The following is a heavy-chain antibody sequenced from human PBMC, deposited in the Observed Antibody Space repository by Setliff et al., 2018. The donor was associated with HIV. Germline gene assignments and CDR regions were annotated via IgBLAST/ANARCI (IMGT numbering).Heavy chain of an antibody. CDR2: VSHTGST. V-gene: IGHV4-34*01. CDR3: AREGTYSGTYWVRRVASFDI. Sequence: SETLSLTCGVYGGSLSDYYWRWIRQPPGKGLEWIGDVSHTGSTNYNPSLKSRITISADTPKNQFSLKLSSVTAADTAVYYCAREGTYSGTYWVRRVASFDIWGQGTMVTVSS. D-gene: IGHD1-26*01. CDR1: GGSLSDYY. J-gene: IGHJ3*02.